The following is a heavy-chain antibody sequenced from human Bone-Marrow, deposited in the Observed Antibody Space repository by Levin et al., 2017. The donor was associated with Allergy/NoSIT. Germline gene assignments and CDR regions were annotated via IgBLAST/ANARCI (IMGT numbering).Heavy chain of an antibody. CDR2: ISHDGSKQ. J-gene: IGHJ3*01. V-gene: IGHV3-30*04. D-gene: IGHD2-15*01. CDR1: GFNFRNYA. CDR3: ARDLNRWQGSFDL. Sequence: GGSLRLSCAASGFNFRNYAMYWVRQAPGTGLEWVAFISHDGSKQSYADSVKGRFSISRDNAKNTLYLQMNILRVDDTAMFYCARDLNRWQGSFDLWGQGRMVIVSS.